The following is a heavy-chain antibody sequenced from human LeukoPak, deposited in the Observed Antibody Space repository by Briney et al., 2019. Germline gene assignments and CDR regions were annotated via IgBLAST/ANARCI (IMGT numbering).Heavy chain of an antibody. Sequence: PGGSLRLSCAASGFTFSSYSMNWVRQAPGKGLEWVSSISSGSTYIYYADSVEGRFTISRDNAENSLYLQMNSLRAEDTAVYYCAKHLWRDLMWIGEGYYFGYWGQGTLVTVSS. CDR3: AKHLWRDLMWIGEGYYFGY. V-gene: IGHV3-21*04. J-gene: IGHJ4*02. CDR1: GFTFSSYS. D-gene: IGHD3-10*01. CDR2: ISSGSTYI.